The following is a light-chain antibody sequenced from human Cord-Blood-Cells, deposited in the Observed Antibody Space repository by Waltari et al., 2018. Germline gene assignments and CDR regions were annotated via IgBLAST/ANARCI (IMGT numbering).Light chain of an antibody. Sequence: QSALTQPASVSGTPGPPITISRTGTSRDLGRYNLVSWYPQHPCKAPQLMIYDASRRPSGVSNRFSGSKSGNTPSLTISGLQAEDEADYYCCSYAGSSTFVFGGGTKLTVL. V-gene: IGLV2-23*02. CDR2: DAS. CDR1: SRDLGRYNL. CDR3: CSYAGSSTFV. J-gene: IGLJ3*02.